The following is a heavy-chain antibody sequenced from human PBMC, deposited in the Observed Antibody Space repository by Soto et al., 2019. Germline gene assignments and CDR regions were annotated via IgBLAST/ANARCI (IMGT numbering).Heavy chain of an antibody. J-gene: IGHJ2*01. CDR3: ARDRTRSLSPKYWYFDL. CDR2: IFIGNGDT. Sequence: QVQIVQSGAEVKKPGASVKVSCKAPGYTFRGYSMHWVRQAPGQRLEWMGWIFIGNGDTKYSQNFQDRVTMTRDTSAATVYMELSNLTSEDTAVYYCARDRTRSLSPKYWYFDLWGRGTLVTV. V-gene: IGHV1-3*04. CDR1: GYTFRGYS.